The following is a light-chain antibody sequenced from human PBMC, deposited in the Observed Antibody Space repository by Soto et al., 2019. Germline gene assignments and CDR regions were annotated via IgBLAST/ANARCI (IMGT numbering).Light chain of an antibody. V-gene: IGKV1-9*01. CDR2: ATS. CDR1: QGISRY. Sequence: IQLTQSPSSLSASVGDRVTITCRASQGISRYLAWYQQKPGKAPKLLIYATSTLQGGVPSRFSGSGSGTDFTLPIRSLQPDDFATYYCQQVNSYPRTFGQGNKVDIK. CDR3: QQVNSYPRT. J-gene: IGKJ1*01.